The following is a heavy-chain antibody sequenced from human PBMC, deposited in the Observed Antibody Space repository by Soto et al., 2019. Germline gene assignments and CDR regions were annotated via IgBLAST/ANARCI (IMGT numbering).Heavy chain of an antibody. V-gene: IGHV3-23*01. J-gene: IGHJ3*02. CDR3: AKDRRFPDDIFDI. CDR2: ISGSDGWT. Sequence: GGSLRLSCAASGFTFSSYAMSWVRQAPGKGLEWVSAISGSDGWTYYVDSVKGRFTISRDNSKNTLFLQMNSLRAEDTAVYYCAKDRRFPDDIFDIWGPGTVVTVS. D-gene: IGHD3-9*01. CDR1: GFTFSSYA.